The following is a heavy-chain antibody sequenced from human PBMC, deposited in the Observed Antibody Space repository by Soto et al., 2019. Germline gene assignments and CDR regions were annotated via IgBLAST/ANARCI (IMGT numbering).Heavy chain of an antibody. CDR1: GGTFSSYA. D-gene: IGHD2-15*01. CDR2: IIPIFGTA. Sequence: VASVKVSCKASGGTFSSYAISWVRQAPGQGLEWMGGIIPIFGTANYAQKFQGRVTITADKSTSTAYMELSSLRSEDTAVDYCAREASVVAATNIYYFDYWGQGTLVTASS. J-gene: IGHJ4*02. CDR3: AREASVVAATNIYYFDY. V-gene: IGHV1-69*06.